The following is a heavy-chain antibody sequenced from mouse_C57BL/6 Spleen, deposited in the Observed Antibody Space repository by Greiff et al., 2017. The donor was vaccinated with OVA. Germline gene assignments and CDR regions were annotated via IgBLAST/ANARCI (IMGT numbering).Heavy chain of an antibody. D-gene: IGHD3-2*02. V-gene: IGHV1-55*01. Sequence: VQLQQPGAELVKPGASVKMSCKASGYTFTSYWITWVKQRPGQGLEWIGDIYPGSGSTNYNEKFKSKATLTVDTSSSTAYMQLSSLTSEDSAVYYCARSRQLRLLAWFAYWGQGTLVTVSA. CDR3: ARSRQLRLLAWFAY. J-gene: IGHJ3*01. CDR1: GYTFTSYW. CDR2: IYPGSGST.